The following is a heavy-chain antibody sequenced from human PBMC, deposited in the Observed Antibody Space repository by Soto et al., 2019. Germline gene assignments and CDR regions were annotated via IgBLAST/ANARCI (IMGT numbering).Heavy chain of an antibody. D-gene: IGHD5-18*01. CDR1: GYSFASFW. Sequence: GESLKISCTGSGYSFASFWIAWVRQMPGKGLEWMGIIYPVDSDTRYSPSFQGQVTISADKSISTAYLQWSSLKASDTAMYYCARQGADTSMSTWNFWGQGTLVTVS. V-gene: IGHV5-51*01. CDR2: IYPVDSDT. CDR3: ARQGADTSMSTWNF. J-gene: IGHJ4*02.